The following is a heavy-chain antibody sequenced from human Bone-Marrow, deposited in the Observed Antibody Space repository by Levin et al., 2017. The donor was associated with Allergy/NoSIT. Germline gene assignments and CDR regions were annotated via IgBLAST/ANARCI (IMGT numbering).Heavy chain of an antibody. CDR3: ARDSLGPTAAGTPEGFDY. J-gene: IGHJ4*02. Sequence: SGGSLRLSCAASGFTFSSYSMNWVRQAPGKGLEWVSSISSSSSYIYYADSVKGRFTISRDNAKNSLYLQMNSLRAEDTAVYYCARDSLGPTAAGTPEGFDYWGQGTLVTVSS. V-gene: IGHV3-21*01. CDR1: GFTFSSYS. CDR2: ISSSSSYI. D-gene: IGHD6-13*01.